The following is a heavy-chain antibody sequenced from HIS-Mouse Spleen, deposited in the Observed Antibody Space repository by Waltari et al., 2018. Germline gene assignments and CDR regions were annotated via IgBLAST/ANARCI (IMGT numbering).Heavy chain of an antibody. CDR1: GFTFSSYG. CDR2: ISNDGSNK. V-gene: IGHV3-30*18. D-gene: IGHD1-26*01. J-gene: IGHJ4*02. CDR3: AKDRGSPLYFDY. Sequence: QVQLVESGGGVVQPGRSLRLSCAASGFTFSSYGMHWVRQAPGKGLEWGAVISNDGSNKYYADAVKGRFTISRDNSKNTLYLQMNSLRAEDTAVYYCAKDRGSPLYFDYWGQGTLVTVSS.